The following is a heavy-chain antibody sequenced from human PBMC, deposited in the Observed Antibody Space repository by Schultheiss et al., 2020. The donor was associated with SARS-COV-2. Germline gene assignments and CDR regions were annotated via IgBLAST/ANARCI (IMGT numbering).Heavy chain of an antibody. CDR3: ARDLEQQLVFAY. V-gene: IGHV4-59*12. Sequence: SETLSLTCTVSGGSISSYYWSWIRQPPGKGLEWIGYIYYSGSTNYNPSLKSRVTISVDKSKNQFSLKLSSVTAADTAVYYCARDLEQQLVFAYWGQGTLVTVSS. CDR2: IYYSGST. D-gene: IGHD6-13*01. CDR1: GGSISSYY. J-gene: IGHJ4*02.